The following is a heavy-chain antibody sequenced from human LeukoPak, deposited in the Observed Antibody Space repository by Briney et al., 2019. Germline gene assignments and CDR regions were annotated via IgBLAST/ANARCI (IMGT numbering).Heavy chain of an antibody. D-gene: IGHD2-2*01. CDR1: GGAISSGGFY. J-gene: IGHJ4*02. CDR3: ARGGYCRSANCPTDY. Sequence: SQTLSLSCSVSGGAISSGGFYWSWIRQPPGKGLEWIGYIYHSGDTYYNPSLKSRVTISVDKSKNQFSLKLYSVTAADTAVYYCARGGYCRSANCPTDYWGQGTLVTVSS. V-gene: IGHV4-30-2*01. CDR2: IYHSGDT.